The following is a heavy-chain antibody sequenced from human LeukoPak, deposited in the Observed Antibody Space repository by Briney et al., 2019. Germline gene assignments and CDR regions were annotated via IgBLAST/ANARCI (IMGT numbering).Heavy chain of an antibody. CDR3: AKLPQTIVVVVAATESYFDY. CDR1: GFTFSSYA. V-gene: IGHV3-23*01. CDR2: ISGSGGST. D-gene: IGHD2-15*01. J-gene: IGHJ4*02. Sequence: PGGSLRLSCAASGFTFSSYAMSWVRQAPGKGLEWVSAISGSGGSTYYADSVKGRFTISRDNSKDTLYLQMNSLRAEDTAVYYCAKLPQTIVVVVAATESYFDYWGQGALVTVSS.